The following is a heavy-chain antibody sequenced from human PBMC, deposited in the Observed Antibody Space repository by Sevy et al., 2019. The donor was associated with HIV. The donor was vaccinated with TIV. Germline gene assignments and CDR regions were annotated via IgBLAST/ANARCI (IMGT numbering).Heavy chain of an antibody. Sequence: SETLSLTCTVSRGSISTYYWTWIRQPPGKGLEWIGYIYYSGSTDYNPSLKSRVTMSIDTSKNQFSLKLRSVTAADTAVYYCTRGGPNQPQLDYFDYWGQGTLVTVSS. CDR1: RGSISTYY. CDR3: TRGGPNQPQLDYFDY. J-gene: IGHJ4*02. V-gene: IGHV4-59*01. D-gene: IGHD6-13*01. CDR2: IYYSGST.